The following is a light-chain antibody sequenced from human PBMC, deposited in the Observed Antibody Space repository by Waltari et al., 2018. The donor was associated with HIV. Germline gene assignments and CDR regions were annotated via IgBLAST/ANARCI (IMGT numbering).Light chain of an antibody. J-gene: IGKJ5*01. V-gene: IGKV2-40*01. CDR1: QSLLDGDDGNTY. CDR2: SLA. Sequence: IVMTQTPLSLPVTPGEPASISCASSQSLLDGDDGNTYLDWFLQKPGQSPQLLIYSLAYRAAGVPDRFSGSGSGTNFTLKISRVEAVDSATYYCMQRIEFPITFGQGTRLEIK. CDR3: MQRIEFPIT.